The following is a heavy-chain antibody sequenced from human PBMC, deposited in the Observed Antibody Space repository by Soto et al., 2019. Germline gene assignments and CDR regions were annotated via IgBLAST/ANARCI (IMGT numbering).Heavy chain of an antibody. CDR2: ISTSGGNT. CDR1: GFTFGSYV. Sequence: EVQLLESGGTLVQPGGSLRLSCVGSGFTFGSYVMNWVRQAPGKGLQWVSGISTSGGNTYYADSVMGRFTISRDNSKNTLYLQMNSLRADDTAVYYCANVLGYWGQGTLVTVSS. V-gene: IGHV3-23*01. D-gene: IGHD3-16*01. J-gene: IGHJ4*02. CDR3: ANVLGY.